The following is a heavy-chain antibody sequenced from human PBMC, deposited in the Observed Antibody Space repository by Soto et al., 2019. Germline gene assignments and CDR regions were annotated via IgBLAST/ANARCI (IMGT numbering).Heavy chain of an antibody. J-gene: IGHJ4*02. CDR3: VRDHIWSFDY. D-gene: IGHD3-10*01. CDR2: ISLSGSDM. CDR1: GFTFSSYT. Sequence: EVQLVESGGGLVQPGGSLRLSCAASGFTFSSYTMHWVRQAPGKGLEWVSYISLSGSDMYYAGSVKGRFTISRDNAKNSLSLQMNSLRAEDTAVYYCVRDHIWSFDYWGQGTPVTVSS. V-gene: IGHV3-48*01.